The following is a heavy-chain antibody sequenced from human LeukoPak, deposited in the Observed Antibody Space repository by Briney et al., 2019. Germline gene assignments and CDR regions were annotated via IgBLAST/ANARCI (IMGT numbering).Heavy chain of an antibody. D-gene: IGHD3-10*01. J-gene: IGHJ4*02. CDR2: ISSSSSYI. Sequence: GGSLRLSCAASGFTFSSYSMNWVRQAPGKGLEWVSSISSSSSYIYYADSVKGRFTISRDNAKNSLYLQMNSLRAEDTAVYYCAREGITMVRGVILYHFDYWGQGTLVTVSS. CDR3: AREGITMVRGVILYHFDY. CDR1: GFTFSSYS. V-gene: IGHV3-21*01.